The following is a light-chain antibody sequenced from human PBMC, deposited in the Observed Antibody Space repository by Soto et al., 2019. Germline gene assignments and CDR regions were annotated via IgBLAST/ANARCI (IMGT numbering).Light chain of an antibody. CDR3: CSYAGTGTVV. Sequence: QSALTQPASVSGSPGQSITISCTGTSSDVGSYNLASWYQHHPGKAPKFMIYEGTKRPSGVSNRFSGSKSGNTASLTISGLQAEDEADYYCCSYAGTGTVVFGGGTKLTVL. CDR1: SSDVGSYNL. V-gene: IGLV2-23*01. CDR2: EGT. J-gene: IGLJ2*01.